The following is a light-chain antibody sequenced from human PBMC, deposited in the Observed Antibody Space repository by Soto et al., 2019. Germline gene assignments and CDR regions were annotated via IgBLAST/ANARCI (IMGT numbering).Light chain of an antibody. CDR1: QGISSY. CDR3: QQLNSYPLT. CDR2: AAS. V-gene: IGKV1-9*01. Sequence: DIQLTQSPSFLSASVVDRVTITCRASQGISSYLAGYQQKPGKAPKLLIYAASTLQSGVPSRFSGSGYGTEFTLTIRSLQPEDFATYYCQQLNSYPLTFGGGTKVEIK. J-gene: IGKJ4*01.